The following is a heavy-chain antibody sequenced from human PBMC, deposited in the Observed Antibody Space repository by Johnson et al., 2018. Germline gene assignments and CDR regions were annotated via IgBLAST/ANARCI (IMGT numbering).Heavy chain of an antibody. CDR3: AREDMGHDAFDI. CDR2: IYSGGYT. J-gene: IGHJ3*02. Sequence: QVQLVQSGGGVVQPGRSLRLSCAASGFTFSSYGMHWVRQAPGKGLEWVSIIYSGGYTYYADSVKGRFTISRDNYKNTLYLQMNSLRVEDTAVYYCAREDMGHDAFDIWGQGTMVTVSS. D-gene: IGHD2-15*01. CDR1: GFTFSSYG. V-gene: IGHV3-NL1*01.